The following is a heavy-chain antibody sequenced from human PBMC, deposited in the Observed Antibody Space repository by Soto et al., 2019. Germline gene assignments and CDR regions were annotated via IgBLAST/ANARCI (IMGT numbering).Heavy chain of an antibody. CDR3: ARDATGPVDTAFVQPRAYYYYRMYV. CDR2: TYYRSKWYN. Sequence: PSQTLSLTCAISGDSVSSNSAAWNWIRQSPSRGLEWLGRTYYRSKWYNDYAVSVKSRITINPDTSKNQFSLQLNSVTPEDTAVYYCARDATGPVDTAFVQPRAYYYYRMYVRAQGTTDTGSS. J-gene: IGHJ6*02. V-gene: IGHV6-1*01. CDR1: GDSVSSNSAA. D-gene: IGHD5-18*01.